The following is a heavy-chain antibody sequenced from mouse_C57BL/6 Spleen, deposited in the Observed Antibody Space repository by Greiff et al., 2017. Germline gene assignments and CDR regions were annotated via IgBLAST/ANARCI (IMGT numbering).Heavy chain of an antibody. D-gene: IGHD2-4*01. J-gene: IGHJ1*03. CDR2: INPNNGGT. CDR1: GYTFTDYY. V-gene: IGHV1-26*01. Sequence: EVQLQQSGPELVKPGASVKISCKASGYTFTDYYMNWVKQSHGKSLEWIGDINPNNGGTSYNQKFKGKATLTVDKSSSTAYMELRSLTSEDSAVYYCAGGRLRWYFDVWGTGTTVTVSS. CDR3: AGGRLRWYFDV.